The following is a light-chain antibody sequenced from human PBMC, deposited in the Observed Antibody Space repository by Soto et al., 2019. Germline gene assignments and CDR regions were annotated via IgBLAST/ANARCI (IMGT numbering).Light chain of an antibody. CDR1: QGISSY. CDR2: DAS. J-gene: IGKJ5*01. CDR3: QQYESLPLT. Sequence: IQLTQSPSSLSASVGDRVTITCRASQGISSYLCWYQQKPGKAPKLLIYDASDLETGVPSRFSGSGSGTGFTFTISSLQPEDFATYYCQQYESLPLTFGQGTRLEIK. V-gene: IGKV1-33*01.